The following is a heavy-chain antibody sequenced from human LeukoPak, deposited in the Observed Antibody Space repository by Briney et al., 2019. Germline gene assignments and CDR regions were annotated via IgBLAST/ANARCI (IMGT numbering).Heavy chain of an antibody. D-gene: IGHD6-6*01. CDR1: GFIFSNFA. V-gene: IGHV3-30*01. Sequence: GGSLRLSCAASGFIFSNFAMHWVRQAPGKGLEWVAVISNDGSYKYYADSMQGRFTVSRDKSKDTLYLQVNSLRAEDTAVYYCARGQHVPGGWGHFYMDVWGKGTTVTVSS. CDR2: ISNDGSYK. CDR3: ARGQHVPGGWGHFYMDV. J-gene: IGHJ6*03.